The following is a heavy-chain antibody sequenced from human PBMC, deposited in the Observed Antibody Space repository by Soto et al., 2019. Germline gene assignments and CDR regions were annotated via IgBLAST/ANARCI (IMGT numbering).Heavy chain of an antibody. Sequence: QVTLKESGPVLVKPTETLTLTCTVSGFSLSNARMGVSWIRQPPGKALEWLAHIFSNDEKSCSTSLKSRLTISKDTSKSQVVLTMTNMDPVDTATYYCARTIWDFWSGPNLDYWGQGTLVTVSS. J-gene: IGHJ4*02. V-gene: IGHV2-26*01. D-gene: IGHD3-3*01. CDR2: IFSNDEK. CDR1: GFSLSNARMG. CDR3: ARTIWDFWSGPNLDY.